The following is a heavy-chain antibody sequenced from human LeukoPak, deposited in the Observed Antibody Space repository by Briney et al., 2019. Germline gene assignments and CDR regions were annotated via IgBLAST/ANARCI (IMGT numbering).Heavy chain of an antibody. CDR2: IYYSGST. CDR1: GGSISSGGYY. Sequence: SQTLSLTCTVSGGSISSGGYYWSWIRQHPGKGLEWIGYIYYSGSTYYNPSLKSRVTISVDTSKNQFSLKLSSVTAADTAVYYCARDKVGELDAFDIWGQGTMVTVSS. J-gene: IGHJ3*02. V-gene: IGHV4-31*03. CDR3: ARDKVGELDAFDI. D-gene: IGHD3-10*01.